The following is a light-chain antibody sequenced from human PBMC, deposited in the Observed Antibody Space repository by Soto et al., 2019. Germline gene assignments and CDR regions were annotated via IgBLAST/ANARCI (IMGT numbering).Light chain of an antibody. Sequence: EIVLTQSPDTVSLSPGETATLSCRASQSVNSNYLAWYQHKPGQAPRLLIYGASSRATGIPDRFSGSGSGTDFSLTISRLEPEDVAVFYCQQYDNSITFGQGTRLEIE. CDR1: QSVNSNY. J-gene: IGKJ5*01. CDR2: GAS. V-gene: IGKV3-20*01. CDR3: QQYDNSIT.